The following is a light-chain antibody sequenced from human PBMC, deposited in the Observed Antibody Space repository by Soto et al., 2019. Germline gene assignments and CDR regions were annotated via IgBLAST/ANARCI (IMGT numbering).Light chain of an antibody. J-gene: IGKJ1*01. CDR1: QIVSTN. Sequence: MTQSPVTLSVSAGERTTLSCRSSQIVSTNSDWYQQKPGQAPRLLIYGASPRSTGIPASFSCSGSGTEFTLTISSLQSEDFAVYYCQQYNNWTRTFDKGTKV. CDR2: GAS. CDR3: QQYNNWTRT. V-gene: IGKV3-15*01.